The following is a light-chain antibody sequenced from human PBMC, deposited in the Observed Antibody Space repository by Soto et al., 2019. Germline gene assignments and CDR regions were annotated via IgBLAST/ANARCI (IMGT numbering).Light chain of an antibody. J-gene: IGKJ2*01. CDR3: QQYYTTPYT. CDR1: QSVLFSSDNKKY. V-gene: IGKV4-1*01. CDR2: WAS. Sequence: DIVMTQSPDSLAVSLGERDTINCKSSQSVLFSSDNKKYLAWYQQKPGQPPKLLIYWASIRESGVPDRFSGSGSGTDFTLTVSSLQAEDVAVYYCQQYYTTPYTFGQGTKLEIK.